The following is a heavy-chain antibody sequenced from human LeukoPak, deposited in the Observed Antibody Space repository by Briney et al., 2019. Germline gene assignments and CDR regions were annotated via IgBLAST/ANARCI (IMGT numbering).Heavy chain of an antibody. D-gene: IGHD5-24*01. J-gene: IGHJ4*02. CDR2: IYNSGST. Sequence: SAETLSLTCTVSGGSISSGDYYWNWMRQHPGKGLEWIGYIYNSGSTYYNPSLKSRVSISVDTSTNQFSLKANSVTAADTAVYYCARSRDGYMGDYWGQGTLVTVSS. CDR1: GGSISSGDYY. V-gene: IGHV4-31*03. CDR3: ARSRDGYMGDY.